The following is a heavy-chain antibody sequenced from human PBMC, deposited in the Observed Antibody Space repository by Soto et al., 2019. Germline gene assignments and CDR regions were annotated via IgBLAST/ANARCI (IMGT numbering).Heavy chain of an antibody. J-gene: IGHJ4*02. CDR2: IYTTGST. CDR3: ASDDERITAAGVY. Sequence: ETLALTCTVSGGSISGDFRRWIRQPAGKGLECIGRIYTTGSTHYNPSFKSRVTRSLDTSKNQFSLKLSSVTAADTAVYYCASDDERITAAGVYWGQGTLVTVS. D-gene: IGHD6-13*01. V-gene: IGHV4-4*07. CDR1: GGSISGDF.